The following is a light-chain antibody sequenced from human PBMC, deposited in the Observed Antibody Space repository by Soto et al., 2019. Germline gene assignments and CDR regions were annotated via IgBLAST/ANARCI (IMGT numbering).Light chain of an antibody. CDR2: DVI. CDR3: SSYTRTSTYV. CDR1: SSDVGGYNY. Sequence: QCARTHPASGTGAAVHGGAISCTGTSSDVGGYNYVSWYQQHPGKAPKLMIQDVINRPSGVSDRFSGSKSGNTASLTISGLQAEDEADYYCSSYTRTSTYVFGSGTKVTVL. V-gene: IGLV2-14*01. J-gene: IGLJ1*01.